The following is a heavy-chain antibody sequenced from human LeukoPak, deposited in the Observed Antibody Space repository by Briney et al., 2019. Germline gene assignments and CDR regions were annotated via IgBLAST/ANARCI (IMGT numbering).Heavy chain of an antibody. Sequence: GGSLRLACAASGLTFNVYWMSWVSQAPGKGLEGVANIQRDGSERNYVDSVKGRFTISRDNAKNSLYLQMTSLRADDTAIYYCAKDRDPLRSLEWLSYFDYWRQGTLVTVSS. J-gene: IGHJ4*02. CDR1: GLTFNVYW. CDR3: AKDRDPLRSLEWLSYFDY. D-gene: IGHD3-3*01. CDR2: IQRDGSER. V-gene: IGHV3-7*01.